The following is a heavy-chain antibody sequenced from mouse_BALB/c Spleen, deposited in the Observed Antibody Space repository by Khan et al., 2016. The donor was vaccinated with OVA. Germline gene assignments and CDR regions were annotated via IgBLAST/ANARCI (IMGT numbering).Heavy chain of an antibody. CDR3: ARIKKIVATYVDY. CDR2: TNPTNGRT. V-gene: IGHV1S81*02. J-gene: IGHJ2*01. Sequence: QVQLQQPGAELVKAGASVKMSCKASGYTFTSYWMHWVKQRLGQGLAWFAETNPTNGRTYYNEKFKSKATLTVDKSSSTAYMLLSGPTFEDSAVYYCARIKKIVATYVDYWGQGTTLTVSS. D-gene: IGHD1-1*01. CDR1: GYTFTSYW.